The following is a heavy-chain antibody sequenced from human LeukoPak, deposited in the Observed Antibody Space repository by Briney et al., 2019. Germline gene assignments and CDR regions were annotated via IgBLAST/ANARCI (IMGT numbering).Heavy chain of an antibody. CDR3: ARVSS. CDR2: IHYDGSEK. Sequence: PGGSLRLSCVTSGITFTSYNMHWVRLPPGKGLEWVSFIHYDGSEKYYADSVKGRFTISRDNSKNTLYLHMNSLKSEDTAVYYCARVSSWGQGTLVTVSS. CDR1: GITFTSYN. V-gene: IGHV3-30*02. J-gene: IGHJ5*02.